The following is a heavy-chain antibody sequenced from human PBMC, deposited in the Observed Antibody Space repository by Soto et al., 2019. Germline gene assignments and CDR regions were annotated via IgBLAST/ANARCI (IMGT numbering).Heavy chain of an antibody. J-gene: IGHJ6*02. V-gene: IGHV5-10-1*01. CDR2: IDPSDSYT. Sequence: GESLKISCKGSGESFTSYWISGVRKMPGKGLEWMGRIDPSDSYTNYSPSFQGHVTISADKSISTAYLQWSGLKASDTAMYYCASSPRGYCSSTSCRELGNYYGMDVWGQGTTVTVSS. D-gene: IGHD2-2*01. CDR1: GESFTSYW. CDR3: ASSPRGYCSSTSCRELGNYYGMDV.